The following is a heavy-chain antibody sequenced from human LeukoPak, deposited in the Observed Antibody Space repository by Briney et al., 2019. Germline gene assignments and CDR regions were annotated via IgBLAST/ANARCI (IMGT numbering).Heavy chain of an antibody. J-gene: IGHJ4*02. CDR2: VSDSGGGT. CDR1: GFAFSNYG. D-gene: IGHD2-15*01. Sequence: GGSLRLSCAASGFAFSNYGMTWVRQVPGKGLEWVAAVSDSGGGTFYAGSAKDRFTISRDNSKNTMFLQMNSLRSEDTAVYYSAKVAIGWVAFEKWRQGTRVTVSS. CDR3: AKVAIGWVAFEK. V-gene: IGHV3-23*01.